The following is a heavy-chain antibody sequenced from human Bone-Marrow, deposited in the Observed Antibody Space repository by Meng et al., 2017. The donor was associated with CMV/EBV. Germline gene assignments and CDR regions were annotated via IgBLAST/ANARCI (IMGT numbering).Heavy chain of an antibody. V-gene: IGHV1-69*05. CDR2: IIPIFGTA. J-gene: IGHJ4*02. CDR1: GGTFSSYA. CDR3: ARDEREIKNYYDSSGYYYEFDY. D-gene: IGHD3-22*01. Sequence: SVKVSCKASGGTFSSYAISWVRQAPGQGLEWMGGIIPIFGTANYAQKFQGRVTITTDESTSTAYMELSSLRSEDTAVYYCARDEREIKNYYDSSGYYYEFDYWGQGTLVTVPS.